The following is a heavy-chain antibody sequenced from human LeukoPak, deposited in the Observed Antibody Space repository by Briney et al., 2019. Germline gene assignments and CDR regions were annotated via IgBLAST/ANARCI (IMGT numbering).Heavy chain of an antibody. J-gene: IGHJ4*02. CDR3: ARAVYSYGYRWFDY. V-gene: IGHV3-21*01. Sequence: GGSLRLSCAASGFIFSSYSMNWVRQAPGKGLEWVSSISSSGSYIYYSDSVKGRFTISRDNAKNSLYLQMNSLRAEDTAVYYCARAVYSYGYRWFDYWGQGTLVTVSS. CDR1: GFIFSSYS. D-gene: IGHD5-18*01. CDR2: ISSSGSYI.